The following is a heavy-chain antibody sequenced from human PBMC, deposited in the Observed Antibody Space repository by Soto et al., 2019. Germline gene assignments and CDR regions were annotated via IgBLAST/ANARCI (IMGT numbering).Heavy chain of an antibody. CDR2: ISSSGSTI. Sequence: QVQLVESGGGLVKPGGSLRLSCAAAGFTFSDYYMSWIRQAPGKGLEWVAYISSSGSTIYYADAVKGRFTISRDNAKNSQNLQLNSLRAEDKAVYYCSRAEYSSRWYYLYWCHGTLFTVSS. CDR1: GFTFSDYY. CDR3: SRAEYSSRWYYLY. V-gene: IGHV3-11*01. D-gene: IGHD6-13*01. J-gene: IGHJ4*01.